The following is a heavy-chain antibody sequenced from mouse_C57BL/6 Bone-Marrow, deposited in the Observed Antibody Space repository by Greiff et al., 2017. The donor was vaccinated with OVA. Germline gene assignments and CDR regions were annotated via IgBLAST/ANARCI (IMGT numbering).Heavy chain of an antibody. J-gene: IGHJ4*01. CDR2: IHPNSGST. V-gene: IGHV1-64*01. Sequence: VQLQQPGAELVKPGASVKLSCKASGYTFTSYWMHWVKQRPGQGLEWIGMIHPNSGSTNYNEKFKSKATLTVDKSSSTAYMQLSSLTSEDSAVYYCSRSATVVGSYAMDYWGQGTSVTVSS. CDR3: SRSATVVGSYAMDY. D-gene: IGHD1-1*01. CDR1: GYTFTSYW.